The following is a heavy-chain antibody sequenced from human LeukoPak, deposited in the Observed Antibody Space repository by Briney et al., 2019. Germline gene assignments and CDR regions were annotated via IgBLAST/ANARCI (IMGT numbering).Heavy chain of an antibody. V-gene: IGHV1-18*01. CDR3: ARDWPTVITDY. D-gene: IGHD4-11*01. J-gene: IGHJ4*02. Sequence: ASVKVSCKTSGYTFTTHGISWVRQAPGQGLEWMGWISTSKGDTNYAQKFKGRLTMTTDRSTSTAYMELRSLSSDDTAVYYCARDWPTVITDYWGQGTRVTVSS. CDR1: GYTFTTHG. CDR2: ISTSKGDT.